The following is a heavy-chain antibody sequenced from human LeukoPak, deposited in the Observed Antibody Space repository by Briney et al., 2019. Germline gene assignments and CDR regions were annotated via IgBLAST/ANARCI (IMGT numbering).Heavy chain of an antibody. J-gene: IGHJ6*02. Sequence: GGSLRLSCAASGFTFSTYAMHWVRQAPGKGLEYVSSITSNGDNTFYANSVKGRFTISRDNSKNTLYLQMGSLRAEDMAVYYCARRTAAGLLDVWGQGTPVTVSS. V-gene: IGHV3-64*01. D-gene: IGHD6-13*01. CDR2: ITSNGDNT. CDR3: ARRTAAGLLDV. CDR1: GFTFSTYA.